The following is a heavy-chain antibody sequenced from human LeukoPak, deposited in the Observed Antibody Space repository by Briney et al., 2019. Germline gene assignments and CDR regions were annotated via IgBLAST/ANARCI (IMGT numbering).Heavy chain of an antibody. CDR3: ARDGRGLWFGELYDWFDP. J-gene: IGHJ5*02. D-gene: IGHD3-10*01. V-gene: IGHV1-2*02. Sequence: GASVKVSCKASGYTFTGYYMHWVRQAPGQGLEWMGWINPNSGGTNYAQKFQGRVTMTRDTSISTAYMELSRLRSDDPAVYYCARDGRGLWFGELYDWFDPWGQGTLVTVSS. CDR2: INPNSGGT. CDR1: GYTFTGYY.